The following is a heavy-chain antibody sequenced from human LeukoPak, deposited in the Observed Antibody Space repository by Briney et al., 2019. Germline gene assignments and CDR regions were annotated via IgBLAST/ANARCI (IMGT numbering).Heavy chain of an antibody. D-gene: IGHD1-26*01. CDR3: ARVPQVGAGGDY. V-gene: IGHV3-48*03. Sequence: GGSLRLSCAASGFTFSSYEMNWVRQAPGKGLEWVSYISSSGSTIYYADSVKGRFTISRDNAKNSLYLQMNSLRAEDTAVYYCARVPQVGAGGDYWGQGTLVTVSS. J-gene: IGHJ4*02. CDR2: ISSSGSTI. CDR1: GFTFSSYE.